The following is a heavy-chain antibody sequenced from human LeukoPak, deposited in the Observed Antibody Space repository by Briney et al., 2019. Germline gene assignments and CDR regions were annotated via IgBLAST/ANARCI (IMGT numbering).Heavy chain of an antibody. Sequence: GRTLRLSCAASGFTFSSYAMHWVRKGPGKGLKWVALIPYVGSIKYYADSAKGRFTVSRDNSKNSLYLKMNSLRAEDTSLYYCVGGSYSSSWLNFDYWGQGTLVTVSS. V-gene: IGHV3-30*04. CDR2: IPYVGSIK. CDR1: GFTFSSYA. CDR3: VGGSYSSSWLNFDY. J-gene: IGHJ4*02. D-gene: IGHD6-13*01.